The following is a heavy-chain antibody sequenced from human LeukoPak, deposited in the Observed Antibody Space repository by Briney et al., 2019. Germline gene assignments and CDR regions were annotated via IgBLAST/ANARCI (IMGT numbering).Heavy chain of an antibody. CDR3: AKVGVYYYDSSGYFDY. CDR1: GFTFSSYA. V-gene: IGHV3-23*01. CDR2: ISGSGGST. Sequence: GGSLRLSCAASGFTFSSYAMSWVRQAPGKGLEWVSAISGSGGSTYYADSVKGRFTISRDNSKNTLYLQMNSLRAEDTAVYYCAKVGVYYYDSSGYFDYWGQGTLVTVSS. D-gene: IGHD3-22*01. J-gene: IGHJ4*02.